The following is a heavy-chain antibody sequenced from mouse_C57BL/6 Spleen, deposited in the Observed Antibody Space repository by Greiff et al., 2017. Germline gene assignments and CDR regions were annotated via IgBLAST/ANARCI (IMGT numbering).Heavy chain of an antibody. CDR3: ARGYYGSSETWFAY. V-gene: IGHV1-64*01. CDR1: GYTFTGYW. D-gene: IGHD1-1*01. Sequence: VQLQQPGAELVKPGASVKLSCKASGYTFTGYWMHWVKQRPGQGLEWIGMIHPNSGSTNYNEKFKSKATLTVDKSSSTAYMQLSSLTSEDSAVYYCARGYYGSSETWFAYWGQGTLVTVSA. CDR2: IHPNSGST. J-gene: IGHJ3*01.